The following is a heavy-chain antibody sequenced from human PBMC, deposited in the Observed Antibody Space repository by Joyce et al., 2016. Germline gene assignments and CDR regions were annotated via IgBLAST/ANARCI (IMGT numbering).Heavy chain of an antibody. V-gene: IGHV3-30*18. CDR3: AKILTATYSSGWFLDY. CDR1: GLTLSNYG. D-gene: IGHD6-25*01. CDR2: ISYDGIYK. J-gene: IGHJ4*02. Sequence: QVQLVESGGGVVQPGRSLSLSCAASGLTLSNYGVHWVRQAPGKGLEWVAVISYDGIYKYYADSVKGRFTISRDNSKNTVFLEMNSRRAEDTAVYYCAKILTATYSSGWFLDYWGQGTLVTVSS.